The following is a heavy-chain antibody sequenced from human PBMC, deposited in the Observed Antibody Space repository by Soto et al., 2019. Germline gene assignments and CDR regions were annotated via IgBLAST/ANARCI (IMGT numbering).Heavy chain of an antibody. J-gene: IGHJ4*02. CDR1: GFTFSSYG. CDR2: ISYDGSNK. V-gene: IGHV3-30*18. Sequence: QVPLVESGGGVVQPGRSLRLSCAASGFTFSSYGMHWVRQAPGKGLEWVAVISYDGSNKYYADSVKGRFTISRDNSKNTLYLQMNSLRAEDTAVYYCAKDRYSSGWYGLYYWGQGTLVTVSS. D-gene: IGHD6-19*01. CDR3: AKDRYSSGWYGLYY.